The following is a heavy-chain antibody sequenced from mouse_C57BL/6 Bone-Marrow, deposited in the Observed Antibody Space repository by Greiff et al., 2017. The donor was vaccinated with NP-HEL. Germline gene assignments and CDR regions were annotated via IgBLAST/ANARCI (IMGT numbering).Heavy chain of an antibody. V-gene: IGHV5-16*01. D-gene: IGHD3-2*02. CDR1: GFTFSDYY. CDR2: INYDGSST. J-gene: IGHJ3*01. CDR3: AREAQTAQATAWFAY. Sequence: EVKLMESEGGLVQPGSSMKLSCTASGFTFSDYYMAWVRQVPEKGLEWVANINYDGSSTYYLDSLKSRFIISRDNATNLLYLQMSSLKTEDTAADYCAREAQTAQATAWFAYWGQGTLVTVSA.